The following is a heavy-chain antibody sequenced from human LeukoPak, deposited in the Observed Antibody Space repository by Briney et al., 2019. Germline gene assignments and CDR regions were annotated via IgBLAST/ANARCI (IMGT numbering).Heavy chain of an antibody. J-gene: IGHJ4*02. CDR2: ISGSRGST. V-gene: IGHV3-23*01. CDR1: GFTFSSYA. D-gene: IGHD3-16*02. Sequence: PGGSLRLSCAASGFTFSSYAMSWVRQAPGKGLEWVSAISGSRGSTYYADSVKGRFTISRDNSKNTLYLQMNSLRAEDTAVYYCAKNYDCVWGSYRHNYFDYWGQGTLVTVSS. CDR3: AKNYDCVWGSYRHNYFDY.